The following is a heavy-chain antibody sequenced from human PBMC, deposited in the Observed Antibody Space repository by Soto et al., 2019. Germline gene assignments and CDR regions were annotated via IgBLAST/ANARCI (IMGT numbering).Heavy chain of an antibody. CDR3: ARASPGGAFDI. V-gene: IGHV4-30-4*02. CDR2: MSHSGGT. CDR1: GASITTGDYY. Sequence: SETLSLTCTVSGASITTGDYYWSWTRQPPGKGLEWIGYMSHSGGTHYNPSLKSRVTISVDTSKNQFSLKMSSVTAADTAVYYCARASPGGAFDIWGQGTMVTVSS. D-gene: IGHD3-10*01. J-gene: IGHJ3*02.